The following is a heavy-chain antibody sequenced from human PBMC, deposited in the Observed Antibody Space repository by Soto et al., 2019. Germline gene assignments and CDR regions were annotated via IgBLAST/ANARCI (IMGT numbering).Heavy chain of an antibody. CDR2: IYYSGST. Sequence: SETLSLTCTVSGGSISSSSYYWGWIRQPPGKGLEWIGSIYYSGSTYYNPSLKSRVTMSVDTSKNQFSLKLSSVTAADTAVYYCARLIEYSSSSGRGHFDYWGQGTLVTVSS. D-gene: IGHD6-6*01. CDR1: GGSISSSSYY. CDR3: ARLIEYSSSSGRGHFDY. V-gene: IGHV4-39*01. J-gene: IGHJ4*02.